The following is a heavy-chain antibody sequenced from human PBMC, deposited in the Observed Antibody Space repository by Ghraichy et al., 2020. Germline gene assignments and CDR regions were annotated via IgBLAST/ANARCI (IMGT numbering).Heavy chain of an antibody. CDR3: ARGRGTYDY. J-gene: IGHJ4*02. CDR1: GVSISSYN. Sequence: SETLSLTCTVSGVSISSYNWSWLRQPPGKGLQWIGYIQYSGSTDYYPSLKSRVTMSVDRPNNHFSLRLSSVTAADTAIYYCARGRGTYDYWGQGTLVTVSS. D-gene: IGHD3-16*01. V-gene: IGHV4-59*01. CDR2: IQYSGST.